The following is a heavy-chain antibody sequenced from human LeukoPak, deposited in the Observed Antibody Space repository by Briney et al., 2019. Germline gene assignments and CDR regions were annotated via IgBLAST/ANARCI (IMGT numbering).Heavy chain of an antibody. Sequence: SETLALTCTVSGGSISSYYWSWLRQPPGKGLEWIGYRYYSGSTNYNPSLKSRVTISVDTSKNQFSLKLRSVTAADTAVYYCARFLTGYYGDYYYYGMDVWGQGTTVTVSS. J-gene: IGHJ6*02. D-gene: IGHD3-9*01. CDR1: GGSISSYY. CDR2: RYYSGST. V-gene: IGHV4-59*01. CDR3: ARFLTGYYGDYYYYGMDV.